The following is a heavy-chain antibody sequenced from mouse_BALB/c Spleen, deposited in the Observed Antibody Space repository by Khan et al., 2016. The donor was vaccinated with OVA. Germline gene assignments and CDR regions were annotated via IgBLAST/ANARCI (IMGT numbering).Heavy chain of an antibody. V-gene: IGHV5-4*02. D-gene: IGHD4-1*01. J-gene: IGHJ2*01. CDR3: ARGENWSFDY. CDR2: ISDGGSYT. CDR1: GFTFSDYY. Sequence: EVELVESGGGLVKPGGSLKLSCAASGFTFSDYYMYWVRQTPDKRLEWVATISDGGSYTYSPDSVKGRFTISRDNAKNNLYLKMSSLKSEDTAMYCCARGENWSFDYWGQGTTLTVSS.